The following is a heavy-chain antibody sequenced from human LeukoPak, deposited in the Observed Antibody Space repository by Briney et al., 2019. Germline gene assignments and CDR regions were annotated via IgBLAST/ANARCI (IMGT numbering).Heavy chain of an antibody. CDR2: INHSGST. D-gene: IGHD3-9*01. J-gene: IGHJ3*02. V-gene: IGHV4-34*01. CDR3: AGRYFDWLLYRGDDAFDI. Sequence: SETLSLTCAVYGGSFSGYYWSWIRQPPGKGLEWIGEINHSGSTNYNPSLKSRVTMSVDTSKNQFSLKLSSVTAADTAVYYCAGRYFDWLLYRGDDAFDIWGQGTMVTVSS. CDR1: GGSFSGYY.